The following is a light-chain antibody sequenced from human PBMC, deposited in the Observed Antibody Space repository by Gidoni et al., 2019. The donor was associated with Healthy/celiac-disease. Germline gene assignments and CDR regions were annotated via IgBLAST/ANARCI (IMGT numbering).Light chain of an antibody. V-gene: IGKV3-11*01. J-gene: IGKJ2*01. Sequence: EIVLTQSPATLSLSPGERATLSCRASQSVSSYLAWYQQKPGQAPRLLIYDASNRATGIPARFSGSGSGTDFTRTISSLEPEDFAVYYCQQRSNWPLMYTCXQXTKLEIK. CDR2: DAS. CDR1: QSVSSY. CDR3: QQRSNWPLMYT.